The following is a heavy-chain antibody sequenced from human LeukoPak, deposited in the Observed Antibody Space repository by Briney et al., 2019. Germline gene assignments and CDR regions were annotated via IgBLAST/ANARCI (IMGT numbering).Heavy chain of an antibody. Sequence: EASVKVSCKASGYTFTSYYMHWVRQAPGQGLEWMGIINPSGGSTSYAQKFQGRVTMTRDTSTSTVYMELSSLRSEDTAVYYCARERPRDAVSSGWSAPFGWDRALHNWFDPWGQGTLVTVSS. CDR2: INPSGGST. CDR1: GYTFTSYY. D-gene: IGHD6-19*01. V-gene: IGHV1-46*01. CDR3: ARERPRDAVSSGWSAPFGWDRALHNWFDP. J-gene: IGHJ5*02.